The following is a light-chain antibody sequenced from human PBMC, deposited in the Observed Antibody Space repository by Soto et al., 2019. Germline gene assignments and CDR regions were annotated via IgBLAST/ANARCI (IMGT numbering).Light chain of an antibody. CDR2: AAS. J-gene: IGKJ1*01. Sequence: IQMTQSPSSLSASVAYRVTMTCRASQSIRRSLNWYQQKPGKAPNLLIHAASSLQSGVPSRFSGSGSGTGFTLTISSLQPEDFATYYCLQDYNYPWTFGQGTKVDIK. CDR1: QSIRRS. CDR3: LQDYNYPWT. V-gene: IGKV1-6*01.